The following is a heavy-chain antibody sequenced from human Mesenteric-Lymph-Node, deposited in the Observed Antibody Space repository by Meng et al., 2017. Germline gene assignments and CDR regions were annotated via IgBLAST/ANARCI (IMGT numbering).Heavy chain of an antibody. Sequence: QVQLQQWGAGLLKPSETLSLTCAVYGGSISSVYWWTWVRQSPGKGLEWIGEIYHSGSTNYNPSLKSRVTISVDKSKNQFSLKLTSVTAADTAVYYCARGGYYSFDYWGQGTLVTVSS. J-gene: IGHJ4*02. V-gene: IGHV4-4*02. CDR3: ARGGYYSFDY. CDR2: IYHSGST. CDR1: GGSISSVYW. D-gene: IGHD5-18*01.